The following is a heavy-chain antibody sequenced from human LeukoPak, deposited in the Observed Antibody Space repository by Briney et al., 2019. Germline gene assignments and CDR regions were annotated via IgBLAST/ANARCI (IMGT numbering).Heavy chain of an antibody. CDR1: GGSFNGYY. Sequence: SETLSLTCAVYGGSFNGYYWSWIRQPPGKGLEWIGEINHSGSTNYNPSLKSRVTISVDTSKNQFSLKLSSVTAADTAVYYCAREFEGAGQLAQAYYFDYWGQGTLVTVSS. D-gene: IGHD3-16*01. CDR2: INHSGST. V-gene: IGHV4-34*01. J-gene: IGHJ4*02. CDR3: AREFEGAGQLAQAYYFDY.